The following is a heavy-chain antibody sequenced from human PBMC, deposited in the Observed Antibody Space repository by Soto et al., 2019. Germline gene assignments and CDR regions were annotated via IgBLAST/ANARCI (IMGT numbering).Heavy chain of an antibody. D-gene: IGHD1-26*01. V-gene: IGHV3-48*02. CDR3: ARDLVRLVEWELLPRGPSPIGY. Sequence: GGSLRLSCAASGFTFSSYSMNWVRQAPGKGLEWVSYISSSSSTIYYADSVKGRFTISRDKAKNSLYLQMNSLRDEDTAVYYCARDLVRLVEWELLPRGPSPIGYWGQGTLVTVSS. J-gene: IGHJ4*02. CDR2: ISSSSSTI. CDR1: GFTFSSYS.